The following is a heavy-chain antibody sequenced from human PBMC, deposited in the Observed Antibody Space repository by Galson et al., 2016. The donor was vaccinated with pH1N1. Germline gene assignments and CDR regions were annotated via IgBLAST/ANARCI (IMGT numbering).Heavy chain of an antibody. D-gene: IGHD2-15*01. Sequence: LRLSCAASGFSVSTYAVSWVRQAPGKGLEWVSGLTDHGHTYYADSVKGRFTISRDNSKNTVYLQMSSLRADDTAVYYCAEDYGDCSGGRCFSEPLDYWGQGTRVTVSS. CDR3: AEDYGDCSGGRCFSEPLDY. V-gene: IGHV3-23*01. J-gene: IGHJ4*02. CDR1: GFSVSTYA. CDR2: LTDHGHT.